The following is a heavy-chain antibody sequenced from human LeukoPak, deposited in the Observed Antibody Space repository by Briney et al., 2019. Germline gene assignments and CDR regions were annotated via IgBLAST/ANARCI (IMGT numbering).Heavy chain of an antibody. CDR2: IYYSGSP. CDR1: GVSISSYY. V-gene: IGHV4-59*01. D-gene: IGHD4-11*01. Sequence: SETLSLTCTVSGVSISSYYGSWLRQPPGKALEGIGYIYYSGSPNYNPSLESRVTISLGTSKKQFSLKLNSVTAADPALFFCATFGGLPNAFDVWVEGRMPSVSS. CDR3: ATFGGLPNAFDV. J-gene: IGHJ3*01.